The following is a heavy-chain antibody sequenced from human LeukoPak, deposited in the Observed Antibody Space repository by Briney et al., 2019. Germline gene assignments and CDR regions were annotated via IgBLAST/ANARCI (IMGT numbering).Heavy chain of an antibody. D-gene: IGHD3-10*01. CDR1: GGSFSGYF. V-gene: IGHV4-34*01. CDR2: INRSGST. J-gene: IGHJ4*02. CDR3: ARGVDYYGV. Sequence: PSETLSLTCAIYGGSFSGYFWSWFRQPPGKGLEWIGEINRSGSTNYNSSLSLKSRVTISVDTSKNQFSLKLSSVTAADTAVYYCARGVDYYGVWGQGTLVTVSS.